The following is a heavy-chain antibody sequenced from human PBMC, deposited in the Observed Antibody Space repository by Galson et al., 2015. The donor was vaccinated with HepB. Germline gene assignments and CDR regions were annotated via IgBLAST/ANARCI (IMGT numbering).Heavy chain of an antibody. CDR3: ARDKGRRLWRDVGYTDY. D-gene: IGHD5-24*01. Sequence: SLRLSCAASGFTFIAYEMSWVRLAPGKGLEWISYITTSGSTIYYADSVKGRFTVSRDNAKNSLYLQMTSLRVEDTAVYYCARDKGRRLWRDVGYTDYWGQGVLVTGSS. J-gene: IGHJ4*02. CDR2: ITTSGSTI. V-gene: IGHV3-48*03. CDR1: GFTFIAYE.